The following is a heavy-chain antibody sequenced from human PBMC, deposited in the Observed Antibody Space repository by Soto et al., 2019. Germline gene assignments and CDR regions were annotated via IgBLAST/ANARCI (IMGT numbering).Heavy chain of an antibody. CDR2: INNDGTST. CDR3: ARSIISMDV. D-gene: IGHD3-10*01. J-gene: IGHJ6*02. CDR1: RFTINNHW. V-gene: IGHV3-74*01. Sequence: PGGSLRLSCAASRFTINNHWMHWVRQAPGKGLVWVSRINNDGTSTSYADSVKGRFTISRDNAKNTLYLQMNSLRAEDTAVYYCARSIISMDVWGQGTTVTVSS.